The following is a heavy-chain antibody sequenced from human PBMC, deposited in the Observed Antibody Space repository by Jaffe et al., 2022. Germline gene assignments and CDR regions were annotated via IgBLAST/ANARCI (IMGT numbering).Heavy chain of an antibody. D-gene: IGHD6-19*01. Sequence: QLQLQESGPGLVKPSETLSLTCTVSGGSVNSNTYYWGWIRQPPGKGLEYIASITYTGSTFYNPSLNSRVTISVDTSKNQFSLKLTSVTAADTAVYFCARPGSATGWYYFDFWGRGTLVTVSS. V-gene: IGHV4-39*01. CDR1: GGSVNSNTYY. J-gene: IGHJ4*02. CDR3: ARPGSATGWYYFDF. CDR2: ITYTGST.